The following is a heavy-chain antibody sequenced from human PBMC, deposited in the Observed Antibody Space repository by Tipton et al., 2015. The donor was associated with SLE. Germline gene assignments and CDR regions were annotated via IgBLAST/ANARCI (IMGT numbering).Heavy chain of an antibody. CDR3: ARGEGGANYFSGMDV. D-gene: IGHD3-16*01. CDR2: ISGSGGSK. J-gene: IGHJ6*02. CDR1: GLTFTSYA. V-gene: IGHV3-23*01. Sequence: SLRLSCAASGLTFTSYAMTWVRQAPGKGLEWVSRISGSGGSKYYANSVKGRFTISRDNSKNSLYLQMNSLRAEDTAVYYCARGEGGANYFSGMDVWGQGTTVTVSS.